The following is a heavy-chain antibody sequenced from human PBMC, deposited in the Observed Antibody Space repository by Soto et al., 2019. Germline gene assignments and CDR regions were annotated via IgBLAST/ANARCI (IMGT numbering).Heavy chain of an antibody. J-gene: IGHJ4*02. V-gene: IGHV3-23*01. CDR2: ISGSDGKT. Sequence: DVQLWESGGGLVQPGGSLRLSCAASGFSFGSYALSCVRQAPGKGLEWVSTISGSDGKTFYADAVKGRFSISRDTSKNTLSLQINRLRADDTAIYYCAWWSYLDYLGKGSRVTVSS. CDR1: GFSFGSYA. CDR3: AWWSYLDY. D-gene: IGHD3-16*01.